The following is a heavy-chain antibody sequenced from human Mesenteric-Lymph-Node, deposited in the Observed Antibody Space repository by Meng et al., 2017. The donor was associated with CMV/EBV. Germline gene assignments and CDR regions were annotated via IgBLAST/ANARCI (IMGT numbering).Heavy chain of an antibody. V-gene: IGHV3-23*01. J-gene: IGHJ4*02. CDR2: ISGSGGST. CDR3: ARGRGNTYGYFDY. D-gene: IGHD5-18*01. CDR1: GFTFSSYA. Sequence: GGSLRLSCAASGFTFSSYAMSWVRQAPGKGLEWVSAISGSGGSTYNADSVKGRFTISRDNAKNTLYLQMNSLGAEDTAVYYCARGRGNTYGYFDYWGQGALVTVSS.